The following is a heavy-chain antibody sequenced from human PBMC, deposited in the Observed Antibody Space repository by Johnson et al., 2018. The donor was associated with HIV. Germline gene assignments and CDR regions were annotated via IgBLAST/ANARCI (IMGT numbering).Heavy chain of an antibody. D-gene: IGHD2-21*01. CDR2: IYSGGST. Sequence: EVQLVESGGGLIQPGGSLRLSCAASGFTVSSNYMSWVRQAPGKGLEWVSVIYSGGSTYYADSVKGRFTISRDNSKNTLYLQMHSLRAEDTAVYYCARARARVTFDIWGQGTMVTVSS. CDR3: ARARARVTFDI. V-gene: IGHV3-53*01. J-gene: IGHJ3*02. CDR1: GFTVSSNY.